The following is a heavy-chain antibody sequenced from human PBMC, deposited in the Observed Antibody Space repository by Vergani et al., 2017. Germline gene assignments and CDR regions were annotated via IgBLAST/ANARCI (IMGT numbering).Heavy chain of an antibody. J-gene: IGHJ6*03. CDR3: AKDLGGCKSISCSYYICV. V-gene: IGHV3-33*06. Sequence: QVQLVESGGGVVQPGRSLRLSCAASGFRFSSYGMNWVRQAPGKGLEWVAVIWYDGSNKYYADSVKGRFTISRDNSQNTVNLQMNSLRVDDTAVYYCAKDLGGCKSISCSYYICVWGKGTTVAV. CDR2: IWYDGSNK. D-gene: IGHD2/OR15-2a*01. CDR1: GFRFSSYG.